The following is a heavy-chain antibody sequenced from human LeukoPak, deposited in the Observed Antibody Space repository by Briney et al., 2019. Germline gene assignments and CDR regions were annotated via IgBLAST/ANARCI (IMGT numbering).Heavy chain of an antibody. V-gene: IGHV3-74*01. J-gene: IGHJ4*02. D-gene: IGHD1-14*01. Sequence: PGGSLRLSCAASGFIFGKSWMHWVRQAPGKGLVWVSRTDGSSTTYADSVKGRLSVSMDNAQNTLYLQMNSLRAEDTAVYYCARDDYNRLWGQGTLVTVSS. CDR1: GFIFGKSW. CDR3: ARDDYNRL. CDR2: TDGSST.